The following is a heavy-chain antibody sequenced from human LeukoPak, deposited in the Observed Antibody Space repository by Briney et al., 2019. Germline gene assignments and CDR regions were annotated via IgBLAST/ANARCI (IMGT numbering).Heavy chain of an antibody. Sequence: ASVKVSCKASGYTFTSYYMHWVRQAPGQGREGMGIINPSGGSTSYAQKFQGRVTITRDTSTSTVYMELSSLRSEDTAVYYCARGGITMVRGVHLFDYWGQGTLVTVSS. CDR3: ARGGITMVRGVHLFDY. V-gene: IGHV1-46*01. D-gene: IGHD3-10*01. CDR2: INPSGGST. J-gene: IGHJ4*02. CDR1: GYTFTSYY.